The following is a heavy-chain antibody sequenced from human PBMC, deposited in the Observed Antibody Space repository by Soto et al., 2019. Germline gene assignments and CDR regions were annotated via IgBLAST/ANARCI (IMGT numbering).Heavy chain of an antibody. Sequence: PWGSLRHTCTASEITFANYAMHWVRQAPGKGLEWVSRVSAGGDNTDYADAVKGRFTISRDNSKNTLFLQMTSLRAEDTALYYCAKVALRAYYFDYWGPGTMVTVSA. CDR1: EITFANYA. J-gene: IGHJ4*02. CDR2: VSAGGDNT. D-gene: IGHD4-17*01. V-gene: IGHV3-23*01. CDR3: AKVALRAYYFDY.